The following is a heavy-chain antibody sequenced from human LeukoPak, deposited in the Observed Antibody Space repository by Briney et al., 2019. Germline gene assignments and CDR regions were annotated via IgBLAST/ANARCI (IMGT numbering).Heavy chain of an antibody. CDR2: ISYDGSNK. Sequence: GGSLRLSCAASGFSFTSFGIHWVRQAPGKGLEWVAVISYDGSNKYYADSVKGRFTISRDNSKNTVYLQMNSLRAEDTAVYYCAKEWKVGETVDAFHIWGQGTMVTVSS. CDR3: AKEWKVGETVDAFHI. CDR1: GFSFTSFG. J-gene: IGHJ3*02. V-gene: IGHV3-30*18. D-gene: IGHD1-26*01.